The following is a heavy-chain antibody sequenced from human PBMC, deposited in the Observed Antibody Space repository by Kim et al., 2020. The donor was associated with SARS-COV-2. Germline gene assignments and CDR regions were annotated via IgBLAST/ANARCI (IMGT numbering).Heavy chain of an antibody. CDR2: GTT. Sequence: GTTYYNPSLKSRVTISVDTSKNQFSLKLSSVTAADTAVYYCARDHSGSYYWGQGTLVTVSS. V-gene: IGHV4-30-2*04. D-gene: IGHD1-26*01. J-gene: IGHJ4*02. CDR3: ARDHSGSYY.